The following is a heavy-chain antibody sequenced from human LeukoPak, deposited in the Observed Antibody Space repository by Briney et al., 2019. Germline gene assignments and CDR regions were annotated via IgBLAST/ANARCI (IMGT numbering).Heavy chain of an antibody. V-gene: IGHV4-34*01. CDR1: GFTFSSYA. D-gene: IGHD6-19*01. CDR3: ASTGWYWDY. Sequence: SGGSLRLSCAASGFTFSSYAMSWIRQPPGKGLEWIGEINHSGSTNYNPSLKSRVTISVDTSKNQFSLKLSSVTAADTAVYYCASTGWYWDYWGQGTLVTVSS. CDR2: INHSGST. J-gene: IGHJ4*02.